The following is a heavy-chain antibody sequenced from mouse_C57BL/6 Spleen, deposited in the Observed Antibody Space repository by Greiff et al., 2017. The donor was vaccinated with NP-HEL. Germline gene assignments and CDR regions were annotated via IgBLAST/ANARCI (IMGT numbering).Heavy chain of an antibody. Sequence: VQRVESGAELVRPGTSVKVSCKASGYAFTNYLIEWVKQRPGQGLEWIGVINPGSGGTNYNEKFKGKATLTADKSSSTAYMQLSSLTSEDSAVYFCARGGYDDFDYWGQGTTLTVSS. CDR2: INPGSGGT. CDR1: GYAFTNYL. D-gene: IGHD2-2*01. J-gene: IGHJ2*01. V-gene: IGHV1-54*01. CDR3: ARGGYDDFDY.